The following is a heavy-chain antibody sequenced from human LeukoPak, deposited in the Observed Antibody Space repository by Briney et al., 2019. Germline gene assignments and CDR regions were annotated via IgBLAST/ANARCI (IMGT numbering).Heavy chain of an antibody. CDR3: ARGPGRSVGSGESGYYYYYYMDV. CDR1: GYTFTSYG. CDR2: INAGNGNT. J-gene: IGHJ6*03. Sequence: ASVKVSCKASGYTFTSYGMHWVRQAPGQGLEWMGWINAGNGNTKYSQEFQGRVTITRDTSASTAYMELSSLRSEDMAVYYCARGPGRSVGSGESGYYYYYYMDVWGKGTTVTVSS. D-gene: IGHD3-16*01. V-gene: IGHV1-3*03.